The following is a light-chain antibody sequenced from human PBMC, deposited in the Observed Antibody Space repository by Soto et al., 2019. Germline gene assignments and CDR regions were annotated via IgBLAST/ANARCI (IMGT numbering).Light chain of an antibody. CDR2: EGS. V-gene: IGLV2-23*01. J-gene: IGLJ1*01. Sequence: QSALTQPASVSGSPGQSITISCPGTSTDIGSYNLVSWYQQHPGKAPKLMIDEGSKRPSGVSNRFSGSKSGNTASLTISGLQAEDEADYYCCSYDGQSKYVFGTGTKLTVL. CDR3: CSYDGQSKYV. CDR1: STDIGSYNL.